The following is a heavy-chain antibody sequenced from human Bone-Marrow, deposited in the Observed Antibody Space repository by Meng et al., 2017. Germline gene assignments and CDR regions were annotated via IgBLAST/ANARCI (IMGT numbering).Heavy chain of an antibody. CDR3: ARDEDISAAGKLFGDY. Sequence: QGQGGQFGAEVKKPWASAKASCKPSGFNFPDYWLHWGRRAPGQGLEWMGRIDPKSGDTHYAQRFQGRVTMTGDTSISTAYMELSGLRSDDTAMYYCARDEDISAAGKLFGDYWGQGTLVTVSS. D-gene: IGHD6-13*01. CDR2: IDPKSGDT. CDR1: GFNFPDYW. J-gene: IGHJ4*02. V-gene: IGHV1-2*06.